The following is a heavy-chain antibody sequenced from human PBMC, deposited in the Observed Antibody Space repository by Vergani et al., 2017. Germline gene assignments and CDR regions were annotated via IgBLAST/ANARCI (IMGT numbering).Heavy chain of an antibody. D-gene: IGHD2-15*01. CDR3: AKPVVVSPPFGVFPTSYGMDV. Sequence: QVQLQESGPGLVKPSETLSLTCTVSGGSISSYYWSWIRQPPGKGLEWIGYIYYSGSTNYNPSLKSRVTISVDTSKNQFSLKLSSVTAADTAVYYCAKPVVVSPPFGVFPTSYGMDVWGQGTTVTVSS. V-gene: IGHV4-59*01. CDR2: IYYSGST. CDR1: GGSISSYY. J-gene: IGHJ6*02.